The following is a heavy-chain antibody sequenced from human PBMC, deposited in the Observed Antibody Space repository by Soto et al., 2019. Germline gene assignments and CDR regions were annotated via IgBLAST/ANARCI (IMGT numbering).Heavy chain of an antibody. CDR1: GFTFSSYG. V-gene: IGHV3-30*18. CDR3: AKEGKRITMVRGVISDAFDI. D-gene: IGHD3-10*01. Sequence: GGSLRLSCAASGFTFSSYGMHWVRQAPGKGLEWVAVISYDGSNKYYADSGKGRFTISRDNSKNTLYLQMNSLRAEDTAVYYCAKEGKRITMVRGVISDAFDIWGQGTMVTVSS. CDR2: ISYDGSNK. J-gene: IGHJ3*02.